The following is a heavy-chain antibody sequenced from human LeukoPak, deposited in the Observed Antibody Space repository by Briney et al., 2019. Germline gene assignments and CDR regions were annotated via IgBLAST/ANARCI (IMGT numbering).Heavy chain of an antibody. Sequence: ASVKVSCKASGYIFISYYMHWVRQAPGQGLEWMGIINPGSGSTSYAQKFQDRVKMTWDTSRSTVYMELSSLRSEDTAVYYCARRAGDHYYFDYWGQGTLVTVSS. J-gene: IGHJ4*02. CDR1: GYIFISYY. D-gene: IGHD7-27*01. CDR2: INPGSGST. CDR3: ARRAGDHYYFDY. V-gene: IGHV1-46*01.